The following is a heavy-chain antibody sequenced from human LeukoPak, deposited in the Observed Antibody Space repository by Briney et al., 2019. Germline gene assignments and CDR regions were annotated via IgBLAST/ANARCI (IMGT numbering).Heavy chain of an antibody. CDR3: AKDGLSHGDYPDY. D-gene: IGHD4-17*01. V-gene: IGHV3-30*18. J-gene: IGHJ4*02. CDR2: ISYDGSNK. CDR1: GFTFSSYG. Sequence: GRSLRLSCAASGFTFSSYGMHWVRQAPGKGLEWVAVISYDGSNKYYADSVKGRFTISRDNSKNTMYLQMNSLRAEDTAVYYCAKDGLSHGDYPDYWGQGTLVTVSS.